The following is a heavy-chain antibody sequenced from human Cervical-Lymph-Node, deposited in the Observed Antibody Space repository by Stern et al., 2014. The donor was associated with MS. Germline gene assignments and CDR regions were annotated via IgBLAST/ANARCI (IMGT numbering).Heavy chain of an antibody. CDR1: GYTFTSYY. Sequence: QLVQSGAEVKKPGAAVKVSCKASGYTFTSYYMHWVSQAPGQGLEWMGVINPRFNKATYTQSFQDRVTLTRDTSTATVYMELSSLRFADTAVYYCVRGDTTWHYFYYGLDVWGQGTTVTVSS. D-gene: IGHD1-14*01. CDR2: INPRFNKA. V-gene: IGHV1-46*03. CDR3: VRGDTTWHYFYYGLDV. J-gene: IGHJ6*02.